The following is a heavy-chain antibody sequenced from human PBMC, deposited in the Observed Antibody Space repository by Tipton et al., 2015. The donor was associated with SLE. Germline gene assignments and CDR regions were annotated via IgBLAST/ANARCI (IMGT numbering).Heavy chain of an antibody. Sequence: TLSLTCTVSGGSISSSSYYWGWIRQPPGKGLEWIGSIYYSGSTYYNPSLKSRVTISVDTSKNQFSLKLSSVTAADTAVYYCARGVRGYYDSSGYHNDAFDIWGQGTMVTVSS. CDR3: ARGVRGYYDSSGYHNDAFDI. J-gene: IGHJ3*02. D-gene: IGHD3-22*01. CDR1: GGSISSSSYY. CDR2: IYYSGST. V-gene: IGHV4-39*07.